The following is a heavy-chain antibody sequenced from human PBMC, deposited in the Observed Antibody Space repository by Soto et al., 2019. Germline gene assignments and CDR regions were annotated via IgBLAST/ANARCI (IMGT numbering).Heavy chain of an antibody. CDR1: GDSINNRSYY. CDR3: ARVDHRGYFAIFTDY. Sequence: SETLSLTCTVTGDSINNRSYYWGWIRQPPGKGLEWIGSIYYSGSTYNNPSLKSRVSMSVDTSKNQFSLNLRSVTAADTAVYYCARVDHRGYFAIFTDYWGQRTLVTVSS. D-gene: IGHD1-1*01. J-gene: IGHJ4*02. CDR2: IYYSGST. V-gene: IGHV4-39*07.